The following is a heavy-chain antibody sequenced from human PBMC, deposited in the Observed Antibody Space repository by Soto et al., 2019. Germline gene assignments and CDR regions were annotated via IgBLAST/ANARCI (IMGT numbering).Heavy chain of an antibody. Sequence: EVQLLESGGGLVQPGGSLRLSCAASGFTFSAYALSWVRQAPGKGLEWVSSVSAGGTSTYYADSGKGRFTISRDKAKNSVFLQMNSLRVEDTAVYYCAKSRGYTLGGDAFDVWGRGTMVIVSS. CDR1: GFTFSAYA. J-gene: IGHJ3*01. CDR3: AKSRGYTLGGDAFDV. D-gene: IGHD6-13*01. V-gene: IGHV3-23*01. CDR2: VSAGGTST.